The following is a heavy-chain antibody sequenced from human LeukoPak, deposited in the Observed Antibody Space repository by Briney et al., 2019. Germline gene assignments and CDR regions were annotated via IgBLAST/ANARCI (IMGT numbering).Heavy chain of an antibody. Sequence: GGSLRLSCAASGFTFDDYGMSWVRQAPGKGLEWVSGINWNGGSTYYAGSVKGRFTISRDNSKNSLYLQMNSLRAEDTAVYYCARKYSSSWPIDYWGQGTLVTVSS. CDR2: INWNGGST. J-gene: IGHJ4*02. D-gene: IGHD6-13*01. V-gene: IGHV3-20*04. CDR3: ARKYSSSWPIDY. CDR1: GFTFDDYG.